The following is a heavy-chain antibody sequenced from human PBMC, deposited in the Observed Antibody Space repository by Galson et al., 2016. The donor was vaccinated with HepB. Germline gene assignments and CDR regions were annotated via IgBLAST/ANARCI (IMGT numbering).Heavy chain of an antibody. D-gene: IGHD2-15*01. Sequence: SLRLSCAGSGFTFSSYAVHWVRQPPGKRLEWVAAISYDGDNEYYADSVKGRFTIPRDNSRNTHYLQMDSLRAEDKAVYSCASYPPGHVGPPFEDWGQGSLVTVSS. V-gene: IGHV3-30-3*01. CDR1: GFTFSSYA. CDR2: ISYDGDNE. J-gene: IGHJ4*02. CDR3: ASYPPGHVGPPFED.